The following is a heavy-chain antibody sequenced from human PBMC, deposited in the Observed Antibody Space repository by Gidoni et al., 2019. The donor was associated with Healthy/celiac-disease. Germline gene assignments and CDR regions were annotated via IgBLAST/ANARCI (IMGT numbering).Heavy chain of an antibody. Sequence: QIPLKESVPTLVNPTRPLTLTSPFSGFSLTTIGGVVGWIRQPPGKALEWLALIYWDDDKRYSPSLKSRLTITKDTSKNQVVLTMTNMDPVDTATYYCAHSVSSGDYYYYYGMDVWGQGTTVTVSS. CDR2: IYWDDDK. CDR3: AHSVSSGDYYYYYGMDV. CDR1: GFSLTTIGGV. V-gene: IGHV2-5*02. D-gene: IGHD4-17*01. J-gene: IGHJ6*02.